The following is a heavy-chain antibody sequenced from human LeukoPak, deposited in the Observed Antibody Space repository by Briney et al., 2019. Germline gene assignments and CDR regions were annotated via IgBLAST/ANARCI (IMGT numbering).Heavy chain of an antibody. D-gene: IGHD3-22*01. CDR2: IYSGGST. Sequence: GGSLRLSCAASGFTVSSNYMSWVRQAPGKGLEWVSVIYSGGSTYYVDSVKGRFTISRDNSKNTLYLQMNSLRAEDTAVYYCANLRAGADYYDSSGYWGGQGTLVTVSS. J-gene: IGHJ4*02. CDR1: GFTVSSNY. V-gene: IGHV3-66*01. CDR3: ANLRAGADYYDSSGYW.